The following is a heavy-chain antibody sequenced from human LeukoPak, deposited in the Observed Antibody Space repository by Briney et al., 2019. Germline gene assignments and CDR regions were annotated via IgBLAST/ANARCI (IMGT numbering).Heavy chain of an antibody. CDR3: ARGGYGSGSYYYYYGMDV. J-gene: IGHJ6*02. CDR1: GDSVSSNSAA. CDR2: TYYRSKWYN. V-gene: IGHV6-1*01. Sequence: SQTLSFTCAISGDSVSSNSAAWNWIRQSPSRGLEWLGRTYYRSKWYNDYAVSVKSRISINPDTSKNQFSLQLNSVTPEDTAVYYCARGGYGSGSYYYYYGMDVWGHGTTVTVSS. D-gene: IGHD3-10*01.